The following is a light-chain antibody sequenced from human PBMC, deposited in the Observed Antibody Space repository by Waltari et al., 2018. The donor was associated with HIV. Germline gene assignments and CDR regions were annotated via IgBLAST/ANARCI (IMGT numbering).Light chain of an antibody. CDR1: GLAPRY. CDR3: QSSDSSDISV. CDR2: KDS. J-gene: IGLJ3*02. V-gene: IGLV3-25*03. Sequence: SYELTQPPSVSVSPGQTTRITCSGDGLAPRYAHWYQQKPGQAPVLVMCKDSERPSGIPERFSGSSSGTTVTLTISGVQAEDEADYYCQSSDSSDISVFGGGTKLTVL.